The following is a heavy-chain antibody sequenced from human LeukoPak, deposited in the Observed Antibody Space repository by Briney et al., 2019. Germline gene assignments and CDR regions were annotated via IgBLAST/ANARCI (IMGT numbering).Heavy chain of an antibody. Sequence: SETLSLTCTVSGYSISSGYYWGWIRQPPGKGLEWIGSIYHSGSTYYNPSLKSRVTISVDTSKNQFSLKLSSVTAADTAVYYCAREYSSVYYMDVWGKGTTVTVSS. CDR2: IYHSGST. CDR1: GYSISSGYY. J-gene: IGHJ6*03. CDR3: AREYSSVYYMDV. V-gene: IGHV4-38-2*02. D-gene: IGHD6-25*01.